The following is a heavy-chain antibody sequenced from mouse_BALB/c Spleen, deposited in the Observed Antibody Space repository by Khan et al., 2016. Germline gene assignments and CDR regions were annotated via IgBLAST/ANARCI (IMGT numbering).Heavy chain of an antibody. CDR3: ARRVWPLKSYAMDY. Sequence: QVQLQQSGAELAKPGASAKMSCKASGYTFTSYWMHWVKQRPGQGLEWIGYINPSTGYTEYNQKFKDKATLTADNSSSTAYMQLSSLTSEDSAVYYCARRVWPLKSYAMDYWGQGTSVTVSS. CDR1: GYTFTSYW. J-gene: IGHJ4*01. CDR2: INPSTGYT. D-gene: IGHD1-3*01. V-gene: IGHV1-7*01.